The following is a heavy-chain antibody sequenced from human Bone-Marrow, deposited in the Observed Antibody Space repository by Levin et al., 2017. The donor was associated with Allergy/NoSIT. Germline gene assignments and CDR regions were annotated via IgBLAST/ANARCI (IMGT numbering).Heavy chain of an antibody. D-gene: IGHD3-10*01. CDR2: IGPGGDT. Sequence: PGGSLRLSCAASGFKFNDYDMHWVRQVQGKSLEWVSAIGPGGDTYYSDSVKGRFTISRDNSKNTLDLQMNSLRPEDTATYYCAKDLNDYFGSGNYFVSWGQGTLVTVSS. V-gene: IGHV3-13*01. J-gene: IGHJ4*02. CDR1: GFKFNDYD. CDR3: AKDLNDYFGSGNYFVS.